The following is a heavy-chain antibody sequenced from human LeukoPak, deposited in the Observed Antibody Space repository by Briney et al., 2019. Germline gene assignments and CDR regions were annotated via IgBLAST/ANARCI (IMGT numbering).Heavy chain of an antibody. V-gene: IGHV3-23*01. Sequence: GGSLRLSCAASGFTFSSYAMSWVRQAPGKGLEWVSAISGSGGSTYYADSVKGRFTISRDNSKNTLYLQMNSLRAEDTAVYYCAKVVLRYFDWKNWFDPWGQGTLVTVSS. J-gene: IGHJ5*02. CDR3: AKVVLRYFDWKNWFDP. CDR1: GFTFSSYA. D-gene: IGHD3-9*01. CDR2: ISGSGGST.